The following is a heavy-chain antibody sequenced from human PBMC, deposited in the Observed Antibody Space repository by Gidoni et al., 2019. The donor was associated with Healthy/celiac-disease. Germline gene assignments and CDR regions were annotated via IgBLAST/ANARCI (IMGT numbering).Heavy chain of an antibody. CDR2: IKSKTDGGTT. J-gene: IGHJ4*02. CDR1: GFTFSNAW. V-gene: IGHV3-15*01. D-gene: IGHD3-9*01. Sequence: EVQLVESGGGLVKPGGSLRLFCAASGFTFSNAWISWVSQAPGKGLEWVGRIKSKTDGGTTDYAAPVKGRFTISRDDSKNTLYLQMNSLKTEDTAVYYCTTDVYYDILTGPDYFDYWGQGTVVTVSS. CDR3: TTDVYYDILTGPDYFDY.